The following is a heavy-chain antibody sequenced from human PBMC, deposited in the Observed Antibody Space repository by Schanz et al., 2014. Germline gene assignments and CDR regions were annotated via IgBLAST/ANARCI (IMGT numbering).Heavy chain of an antibody. J-gene: IGHJ4*02. V-gene: IGHV3-48*01. CDR3: ARIGGSVFDY. CDR1: GFTFSGYS. Sequence: DVQLLESGGGLVQPGGSLRLSCAASGFTFSGYSMNWVRQAPGKGLEWVAYISSSSSTIHYADSVKGRFTISRDNSKNTLYLQMNSLRAEDTAVYYCARIGGSVFDYWAQGTLVTVSS. CDR2: ISSSSSTI. D-gene: IGHD3-10*01.